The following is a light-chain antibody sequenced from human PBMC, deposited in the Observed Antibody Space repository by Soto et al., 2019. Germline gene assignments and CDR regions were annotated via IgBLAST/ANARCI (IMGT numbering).Light chain of an antibody. CDR1: SSDVGGYNY. V-gene: IGLV2-8*01. CDR2: EVS. J-gene: IGLJ2*01. Sequence: QSVLTQPPSASGSPRQSVTISCTGTSSDVGGYNYVSWYQQHPGKAPKLVIYEVSKRPSGVPDRFSGSKSGNTASLTVSGLQAEDEASYYCSSYAGGHNLVFGGGTKLTVL. CDR3: SSYAGGHNLV.